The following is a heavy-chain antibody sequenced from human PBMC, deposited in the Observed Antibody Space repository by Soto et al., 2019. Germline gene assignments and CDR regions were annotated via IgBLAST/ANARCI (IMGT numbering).Heavy chain of an antibody. CDR3: ARVFGSGSYYYLFDY. Sequence: SETLSLTCTVSGGSISSGGYYLSWIRQHPGKGLEWIGYIYYSGSTYYNPSLKSRVTISVDTSKNQFSLKLSSVTAADTAVYYCARVFGSGSYYYLFDYWGQGTLVTVSS. V-gene: IGHV4-31*03. CDR1: GGSISSGGYY. D-gene: IGHD3-10*01. CDR2: IYYSGST. J-gene: IGHJ4*02.